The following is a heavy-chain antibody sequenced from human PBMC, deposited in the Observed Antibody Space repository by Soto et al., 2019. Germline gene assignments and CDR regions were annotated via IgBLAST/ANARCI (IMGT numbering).Heavy chain of an antibody. Sequence: SGGSLRLSCAASGFTFDDYAMHWVRQAPGKGLEWVSGISWNSGSIGYADSVKGRFTISRDNAKNSLYLQMNSLRAEDTALYYCAKEFSRQLVQDYYYGMDVWGQGTTVTVSS. J-gene: IGHJ6*02. V-gene: IGHV3-9*01. D-gene: IGHD6-13*01. CDR2: ISWNSGSI. CDR3: AKEFSRQLVQDYYYGMDV. CDR1: GFTFDDYA.